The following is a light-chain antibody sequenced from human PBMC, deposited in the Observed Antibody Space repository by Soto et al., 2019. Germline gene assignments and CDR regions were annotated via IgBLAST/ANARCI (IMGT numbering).Light chain of an antibody. CDR3: QQRYSWPPIT. J-gene: IGKJ5*01. Sequence: EILLTQSPGTLSLSPGERPTLSCRSSQSVSSYLAWYQQKPGQAPRLLISDASNRATGIPARFSGSGSETDFTLNISSLEPEDFAVYYCQQRYSWPPITFGQGKRL. CDR2: DAS. CDR1: QSVSSY. V-gene: IGKV3-11*01.